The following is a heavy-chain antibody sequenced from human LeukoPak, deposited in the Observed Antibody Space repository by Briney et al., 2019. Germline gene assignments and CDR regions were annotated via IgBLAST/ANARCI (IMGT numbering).Heavy chain of an antibody. J-gene: IGHJ4*02. CDR3: ARVYTIFGVVSDYFDY. D-gene: IGHD3-3*01. Sequence: GGSLRLSCAASGFTFSSYWMSWVRQAPGKGLEWVANIKQDGSEKYYVDSVKGRFTISRGNAKNSLYLQMNSLRAEDTAVYYCARVYTIFGVVSDYFDYWGQGTLVTVSS. CDR2: IKQDGSEK. CDR1: GFTFSSYW. V-gene: IGHV3-7*01.